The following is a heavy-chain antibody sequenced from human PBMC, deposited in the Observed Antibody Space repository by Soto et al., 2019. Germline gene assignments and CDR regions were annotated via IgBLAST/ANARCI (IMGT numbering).Heavy chain of an antibody. J-gene: IGHJ4*02. CDR3: ARDTSHYFDH. CDR1: GYTFITYG. D-gene: IGHD2-2*01. CDR2: ITPYNGKT. V-gene: IGHV1-18*01. Sequence: QVHLVQSGAEVKKPGASVKVSCEASGYTFITYGISWVRQAPGQGLEWMGWITPYNGKTNYAQKVQDRVTMTTDTSTGTAYLELRSLRSDDSAVYYCARDTSHYFDHWGQGTLFTVSS.